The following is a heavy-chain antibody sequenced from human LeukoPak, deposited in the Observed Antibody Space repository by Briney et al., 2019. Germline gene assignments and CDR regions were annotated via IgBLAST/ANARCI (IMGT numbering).Heavy chain of an antibody. CDR1: GGSISSSSYY. CDR3: ARDLGYYDSSGHAFDI. J-gene: IGHJ3*02. D-gene: IGHD3-22*01. Sequence: SETLSLTCTVSGGSISSSSYYWGWIRLPPGKGLEWIGTIYYSGSTNYNPSLKSRVTISVDTSKNQFSLKLSSVTAADTAVYYCARDLGYYDSSGHAFDIWGQGTMVTVSS. CDR2: IYYSGST. V-gene: IGHV4-39*07.